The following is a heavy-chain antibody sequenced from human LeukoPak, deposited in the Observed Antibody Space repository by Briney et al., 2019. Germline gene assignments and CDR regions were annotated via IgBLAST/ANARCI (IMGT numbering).Heavy chain of an antibody. D-gene: IGHD3-22*01. V-gene: IGHV3-30-3*01. CDR2: ISYDGSNK. Sequence: PGRSLRLSCAASGFTFSSYAMHWVRQAPGKGLEWVAVISYDGSNKYYADSVKGRFTISRDNSKNTLYLQMNSLRAEDTAVYYCARADDSSGYERAWFDYWGQGTLVTVSS. CDR1: GFTFSSYA. CDR3: ARADDSSGYERAWFDY. J-gene: IGHJ4*02.